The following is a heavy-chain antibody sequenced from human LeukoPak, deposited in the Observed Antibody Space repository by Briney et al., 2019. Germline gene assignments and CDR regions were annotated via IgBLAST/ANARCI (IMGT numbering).Heavy chain of an antibody. Sequence: PSETLSLTCTVSGGSISSSSYYWGWIRQPPGKGLEWIGSIYYSGSTYYNPSLKSRVTISVDTSKNQFSLKLSSVTAADTAMYYCAIGGDSSSSSIDYWGQGTLVTVSS. V-gene: IGHV4-39*01. CDR1: GGSISSSSYY. CDR2: IYYSGST. CDR3: AIGGDSSSSSIDY. D-gene: IGHD6-6*01. J-gene: IGHJ4*02.